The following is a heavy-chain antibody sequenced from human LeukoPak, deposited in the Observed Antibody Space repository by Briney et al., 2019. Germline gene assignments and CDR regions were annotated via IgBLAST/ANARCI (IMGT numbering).Heavy chain of an antibody. J-gene: IGHJ6*01. V-gene: IGHV3-7*01. CDR2: IRQDGGDK. CDR1: GFTFSSHW. D-gene: IGHD3-10*01. Sequence: GGSLRLSCAASGFTFSSHWMSWVRQAPGKGLEWVANIRQDGGDKEYVDSVKGRFTISRDNDKNSVYLQMNSLRVEDTAVYFCARERGSSASGSYWMDMAVWGQGTTVTVSS. CDR3: ARERGSSASGSYWMDMAV.